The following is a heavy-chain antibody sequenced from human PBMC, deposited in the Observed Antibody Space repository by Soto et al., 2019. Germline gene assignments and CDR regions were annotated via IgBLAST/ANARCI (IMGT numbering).Heavy chain of an antibody. D-gene: IGHD6-13*01. CDR2: VSGSGGST. Sequence: GGSLRLSCAASGFTFSSYAMSWVRQAPGKGLEWVSAVSGSGGSTYYADSVKGRFTISRDNSKNTLYLQMNSLRAEDTAIYYCANSIRAAGRYYFNCWGQGTLVTVSS. V-gene: IGHV3-23*01. J-gene: IGHJ4*02. CDR1: GFTFSSYA. CDR3: ANSIRAAGRYYFNC.